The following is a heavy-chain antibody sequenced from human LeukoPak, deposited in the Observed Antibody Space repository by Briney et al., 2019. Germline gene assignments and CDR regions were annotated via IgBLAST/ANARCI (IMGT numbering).Heavy chain of an antibody. V-gene: IGHV4-34*01. CDR2: INHSGST. D-gene: IGHD3-16*01. CDR1: GGSFSGYY. J-gene: IGHJ4*02. CDR3: ARAGGVFSKRPFDY. Sequence: SETLSLTCAVYGGSFSGYYWSWIRQPPGKGLEWIGEINHSGSTNYNPSLKSRVTISVDTSKNQFSLKLSSVTAADTAVYYCARAGGVFSKRPFDYWGQGTLVTVSS.